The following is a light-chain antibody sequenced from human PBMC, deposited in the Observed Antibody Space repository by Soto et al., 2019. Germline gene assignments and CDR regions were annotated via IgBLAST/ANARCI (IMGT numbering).Light chain of an antibody. V-gene: IGKV3-11*01. CDR1: QTIDNT. Sequence: EIVMTQSPATLSLAPVERSTLSFRASQTIDNTLAWYQRTPGQAPRLLIYDASNRATGIPARFSGSVSGTDFTLTISSLEPEDFAVYYCQQRSNWPPITFGQGTRLEIK. CDR3: QQRSNWPPIT. CDR2: DAS. J-gene: IGKJ5*01.